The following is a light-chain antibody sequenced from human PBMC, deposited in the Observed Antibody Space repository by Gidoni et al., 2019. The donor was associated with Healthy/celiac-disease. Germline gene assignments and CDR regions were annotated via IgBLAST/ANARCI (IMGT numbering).Light chain of an antibody. V-gene: IGKV4-1*01. CDR2: WAS. J-gene: IGKJ1*01. CDR1: QSVLYSSNNKNY. CDR3: QQYYSTPWT. Sequence: DIVMNQSPDSLAVSLGERATINCKSSQSVLYSSNNKNYLAWYQQKPVQPPNLLIYWASTRESGVPDRFSGSGSGTDFTLTISSLQAEDVAVYYCQQYYSTPWTFGQGTKVEI.